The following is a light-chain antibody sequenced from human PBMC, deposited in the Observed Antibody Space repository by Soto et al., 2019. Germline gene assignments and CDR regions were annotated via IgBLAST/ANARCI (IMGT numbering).Light chain of an antibody. J-gene: IGKJ3*01. V-gene: IGKV1-33*01. CDR2: DAS. Sequence: DIQMTQSPSSLSASVGDRVTITCQASQDISNYLNWYQQKPGKAPKLLIYDASNLETGGPSRFSGSGSGTDFTFTISSLQPEDIATYYCQQYDNLPLVNFVPGTKVDIK. CDR1: QDISNY. CDR3: QQYDNLPLVN.